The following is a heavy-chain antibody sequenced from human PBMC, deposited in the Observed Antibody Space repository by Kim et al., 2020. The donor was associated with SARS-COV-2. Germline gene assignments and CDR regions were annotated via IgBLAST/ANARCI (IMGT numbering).Heavy chain of an antibody. CDR2: ISWNSRSI. D-gene: IGHD3-22*01. Sequence: GGSLRLSCAASGFSFGDYAMHWVRQAPGKGLEWVSGISWNSRSIGYADSVRGRFTISRDNAENSLNLQMSSLRPEDTALYYCAKDAAPYYYDSTGFSSHFFDWWGQGTLVTVSS. V-gene: IGHV3-9*01. CDR3: AKDAAPYYYDSTGFSSHFFDW. CDR1: GFSFGDYA. J-gene: IGHJ4*02.